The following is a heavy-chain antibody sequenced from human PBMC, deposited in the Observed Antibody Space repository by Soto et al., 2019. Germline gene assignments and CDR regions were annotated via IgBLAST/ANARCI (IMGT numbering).Heavy chain of an antibody. CDR1: GFTFSNYG. D-gene: IGHD3-22*01. CDR3: AKGYYYDSSGYYLFDY. V-gene: IGHV3-30*18. CDR2: ISYDGSNK. J-gene: IGHJ4*02. Sequence: QVQLVESGGGVVQPGRSLRLSCAASGFTFSNYGMHWVRQAPGKGLEWVAVISYDGSNKFYADSVKGRFTISRDNSKNTLYLQMNSLRAEDTAVYYCAKGYYYDSSGYYLFDYWGQGNLVTVSS.